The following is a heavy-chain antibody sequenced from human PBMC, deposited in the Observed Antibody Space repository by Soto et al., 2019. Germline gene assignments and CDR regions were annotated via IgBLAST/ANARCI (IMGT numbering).Heavy chain of an antibody. D-gene: IGHD3-22*01. CDR1: GFTVSSNY. J-gene: IGHJ6*02. Sequence: LRLSCAASGFTVSSNYMSWVRQAPGKGLEWVSVIYSGGSTYYADSVKGRFTISRDNSKNTLYLQMNSLRAEDTAVYYCAGGQYDSSGYYSKRRPYYYYGMDVWGQGTTVTVSS. CDR3: AGGQYDSSGYYSKRRPYYYYGMDV. V-gene: IGHV3-53*01. CDR2: IYSGGST.